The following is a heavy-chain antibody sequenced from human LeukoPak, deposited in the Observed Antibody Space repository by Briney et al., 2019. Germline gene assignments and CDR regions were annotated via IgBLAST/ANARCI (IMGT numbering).Heavy chain of an antibody. Sequence: SETLSLTCTVSGGSISSYYWSWIRQPPGKGLEWIGYIYYSGSTNYNPSLKSRVTISVDTSKNQFSLKLSSVTAADTAVYYCARVGEGPGYDFWSGYSHFDYWGQGTLVTVSS. CDR1: GGSISSYY. V-gene: IGHV4-59*01. J-gene: IGHJ4*02. CDR2: IYYSGST. CDR3: ARVGEGPGYDFWSGYSHFDY. D-gene: IGHD3-3*01.